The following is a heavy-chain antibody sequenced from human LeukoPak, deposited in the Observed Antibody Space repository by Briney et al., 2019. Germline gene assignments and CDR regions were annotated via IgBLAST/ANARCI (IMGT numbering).Heavy chain of an antibody. V-gene: IGHV3-66*02. D-gene: IGHD6-19*01. CDR2: IYSGGTA. Sequence: GGSLRLSCAASGFTVSSNYMGWVRQAPGKGLDWVSVIYSGGTAYYADSVKGRFTISRDSSKNILHLQMDSLTVDDTALYYCARDSSLAAVARGFDYWGQGTLVTVSS. J-gene: IGHJ4*02. CDR3: ARDSSLAAVARGFDY. CDR1: GFTVSSNY.